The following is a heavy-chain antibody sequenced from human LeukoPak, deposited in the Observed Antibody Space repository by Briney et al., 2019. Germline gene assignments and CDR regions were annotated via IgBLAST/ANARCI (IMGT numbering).Heavy chain of an antibody. CDR3: ARADAIFGVVIRSQRFDP. D-gene: IGHD3-3*01. V-gene: IGHV1-3*01. Sequence: ASVKVSCKASGYTFTTYSIFWVRQAPGQRLEWMGWMNAGNGNTKYSQKLQGRVTITRDTSASTAYMELSSLRSEDTAVYYCARADAIFGVVIRSQRFDPWGQGTLVTVSS. CDR1: GYTFTTYS. CDR2: MNAGNGNT. J-gene: IGHJ5*02.